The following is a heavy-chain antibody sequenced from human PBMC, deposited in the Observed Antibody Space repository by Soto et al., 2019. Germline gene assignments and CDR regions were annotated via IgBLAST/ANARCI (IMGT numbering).Heavy chain of an antibody. V-gene: IGHV1-8*01. J-gene: IGHJ3*02. CDR1: GYSFTSYD. CDR3: ARYPYTSYCSDGSCSYDAFDI. D-gene: IGHD2-15*01. CDR2: MNPNSGNT. Sequence: QVQMVQSGAEVKKPGASVKVSCRASGYSFTSYDVNWVRQATGQGLEWMGWMNPNSGNTAFAQKCQGRVTMTRDTPISTAYMELSGLRSEDTAVYYCARYPYTSYCSDGSCSYDAFDIWGQGTVVTVSS.